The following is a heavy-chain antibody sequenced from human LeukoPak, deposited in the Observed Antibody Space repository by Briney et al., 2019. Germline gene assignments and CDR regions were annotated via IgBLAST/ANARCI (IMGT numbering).Heavy chain of an antibody. J-gene: IGHJ3*02. V-gene: IGHV4-34*01. D-gene: IGHD5-24*01. Sequence: PSETLSLTCAVYGGSFSGYYWSWIRQPPGKGLEWIGEINHSGGTNYNPSLKSRVTISVDTSKNQFSLKLSSVTAADTAVYYCARGQTDGYPIWGQGTMVTVSS. CDR3: ARGQTDGYPI. CDR1: GGSFSGYY. CDR2: INHSGGT.